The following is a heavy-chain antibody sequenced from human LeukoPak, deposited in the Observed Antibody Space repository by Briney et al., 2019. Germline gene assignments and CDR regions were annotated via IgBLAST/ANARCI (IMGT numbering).Heavy chain of an antibody. V-gene: IGHV1-69*13. CDR2: IIPIFGTA. D-gene: IGHD3-10*01. J-gene: IGHJ5*02. Sequence: SVKVSCKASGYTFTSYGISWVRQAPGQGLEWMGGIIPIFGTANYAQKFQGRVAITADESTSTAYMELSSLRSEDTAVYYCARDVKATMVRGVDWFDPWGQGTLVTVSS. CDR1: GYTFTSYG. CDR3: ARDVKATMVRGVDWFDP.